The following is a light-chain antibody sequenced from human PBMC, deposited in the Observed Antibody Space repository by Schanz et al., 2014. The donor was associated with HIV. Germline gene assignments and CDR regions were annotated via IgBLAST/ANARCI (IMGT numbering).Light chain of an antibody. CDR3: LQYNDDVYT. Sequence: DIQMTQSPSSLSASVGDRVTITCRASQGISNYLAWYQQKPGKVPKLLIYTASTLQSGVPSRFSGSGSGTEFTLSISSLQSDDFATYYCLQYNDDVYTFGQGTKLEIK. CDR2: TAS. CDR1: QGISNY. J-gene: IGKJ2*01. V-gene: IGKV1-27*01.